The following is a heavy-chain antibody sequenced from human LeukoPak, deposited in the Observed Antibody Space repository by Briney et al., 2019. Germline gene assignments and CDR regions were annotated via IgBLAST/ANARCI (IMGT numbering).Heavy chain of an antibody. CDR1: GFTFSSYA. CDR3: ARDLVAGYSSSSGPRTYYYYYYGMDV. Sequence: GGSLRLSCAASGFTFSSYAMHWVRQAPGKGLEWVAVISYDGSNKYYADSVKGRFTISRDNSKNTLYLQMNSLRAEDTAVYYCARDLVAGYSSSSGPRTYYYYYYGMDVWGQGTTVTVSS. D-gene: IGHD6-6*01. CDR2: ISYDGSNK. J-gene: IGHJ6*02. V-gene: IGHV3-30-3*01.